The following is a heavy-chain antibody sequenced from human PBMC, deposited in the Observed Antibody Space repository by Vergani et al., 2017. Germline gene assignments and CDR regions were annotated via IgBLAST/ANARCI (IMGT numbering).Heavy chain of an antibody. CDR2: INPNSGGT. J-gene: IGHJ4*02. D-gene: IGHD3-10*01. CDR3: ARTEDYDGTGWGXIDY. Sequence: QVQLVQSGAEVKKPGASVKVSCKASGYTFTGYYMHWVRQAPGQGLEWMGWINPNSGGTNYAQKFQGRVTMTRDTSISTAYMERSRRRADYTAVYYCARTEDYDGTGWGXIDYWGQGTLVTVSS. CDR1: GYTFTGYY. V-gene: IGHV1-2*02.